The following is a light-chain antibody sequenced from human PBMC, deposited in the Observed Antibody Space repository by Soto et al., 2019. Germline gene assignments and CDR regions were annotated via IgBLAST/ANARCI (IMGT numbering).Light chain of an antibody. V-gene: IGLV2-23*01. CDR3: CSFALRSTLI. CDR1: SSGVGNYNL. Sequence: QSALTQPASVSGSPGQSITISCTGTSSGVGNYNLVSWYQQYPGKAPKLMIYEGGKRPSGVSNRFSGSKSGNTASLTISGLQAEDEADYYYCSFALRSTLIFGGGTKLTVL. J-gene: IGLJ2*01. CDR2: EGG.